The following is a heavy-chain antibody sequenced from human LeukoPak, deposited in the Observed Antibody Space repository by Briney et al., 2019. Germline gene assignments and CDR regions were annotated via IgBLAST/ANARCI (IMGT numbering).Heavy chain of an antibody. Sequence: GGSLRLSCAASGFTFSSYGMSWVRQAPGKGLEWVSAISGSGGSTYYADSVKGRFTISRDNFKNTVSLQLNSLRAEDTAMYYCAKDDDWGRFNHWGQGTLVTVSS. D-gene: IGHD3-16*01. V-gene: IGHV3-23*01. CDR2: ISGSGGST. J-gene: IGHJ1*01. CDR1: GFTFSSYG. CDR3: AKDDDWGRFNH.